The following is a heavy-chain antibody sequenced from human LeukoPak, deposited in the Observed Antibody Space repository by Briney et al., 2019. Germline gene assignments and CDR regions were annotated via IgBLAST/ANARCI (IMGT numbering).Heavy chain of an antibody. CDR1: GGSFSGYY. Sequence: SETLSLTCAVYGGSFSGYYWRWFRQPPGKGLEWIGEINHSGSTNYNPSLKSRVTISVDTSKNQFSLKLSSVTAADTAVYYCARVGDYYYYYYMDVWGKGTTVTVSS. CDR2: INHSGST. V-gene: IGHV4-34*01. D-gene: IGHD3-16*01. CDR3: ARVGDYYYYYYMDV. J-gene: IGHJ6*03.